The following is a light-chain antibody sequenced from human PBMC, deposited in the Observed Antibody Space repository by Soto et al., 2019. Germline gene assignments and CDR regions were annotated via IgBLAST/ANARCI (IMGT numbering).Light chain of an antibody. CDR3: QQYNTFLT. J-gene: IGKJ1*01. CDR2: AAS. V-gene: IGKV1-8*01. CDR1: QGISSY. Sequence: AIRMTQSPSSLSASTGDRVTITCRASQGISSYLAWYQQKPGKAPKLLIYAASTLQSGVPSRFSGSGSGTEFSLTISSLQPDDIATYYCQQYNTFLTFGQGTKVDIK.